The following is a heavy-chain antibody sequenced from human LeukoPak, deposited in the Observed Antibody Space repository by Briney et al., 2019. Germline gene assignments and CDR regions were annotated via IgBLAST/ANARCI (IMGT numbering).Heavy chain of an antibody. Sequence: GASVKVSCKASGYTFTSYDINWVGQATGQGLEWMGWMNPNSGNTGYAQKFQGGVTMTTNTSTSTAYMELSSRRSEDTAMYYCARGVRWISSWYVVSYWGQGTLVTVSS. V-gene: IGHV1-8*01. CDR1: GYTFTSYD. CDR2: MNPNSGNT. CDR3: ARGVRWISSWYVVSY. J-gene: IGHJ4*02. D-gene: IGHD6-13*01.